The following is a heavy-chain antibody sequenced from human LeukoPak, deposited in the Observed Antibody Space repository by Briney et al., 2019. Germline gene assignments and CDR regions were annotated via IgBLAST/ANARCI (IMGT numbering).Heavy chain of an antibody. V-gene: IGHV3-23*01. Sequence: TGGSLRLSCAASGFTFSSYTMSWVRQAPGKGLEWVSDISGSGSSTYYADSVKGRFTISRDNSKNTLYLQMNSLRAEDTAVYYCAKRGRFIGPFDYWGQGTLVTVSS. CDR2: ISGSGSST. CDR1: GFTFSSYT. J-gene: IGHJ4*02. CDR3: AKRGRFIGPFDY. D-gene: IGHD1-26*01.